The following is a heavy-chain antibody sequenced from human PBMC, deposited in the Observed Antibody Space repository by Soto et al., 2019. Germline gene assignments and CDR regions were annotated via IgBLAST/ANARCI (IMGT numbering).Heavy chain of an antibody. CDR1: GFTFRDYA. Sequence: QVHLEESGGGVVQPGRSLRLSCAASGFTFRDYAFHWVRQAPGMGLEWVTLISYDGSSTLFADSVKGRFTISRDNAQYTLYLQMNSLSAEDTAVYYCSRYGMSARKYFHKYLDVWGQGTTVIVSS. D-gene: IGHD6-6*01. V-gene: IGHV3-30-3*01. J-gene: IGHJ6*02. CDR2: ISYDGSST. CDR3: SRYGMSARKYFHKYLDV.